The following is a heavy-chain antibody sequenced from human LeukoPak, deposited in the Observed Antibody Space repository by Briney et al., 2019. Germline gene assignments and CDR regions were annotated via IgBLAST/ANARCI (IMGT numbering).Heavy chain of an antibody. Sequence: GSLRLSCAASGFTFSSYAMSWIRQPPGKGLEWIGTINYSGSTYYNPSLKSRVTISVDTSKNQISLKLNSVTAADTAMYYCARHGDLLSPFQTWGQGTLVTVSS. CDR3: ARHGDLLSPFQT. D-gene: IGHD2-21*02. CDR2: INYSGST. V-gene: IGHV4-39*01. CDR1: GFTFSSYA. J-gene: IGHJ5*02.